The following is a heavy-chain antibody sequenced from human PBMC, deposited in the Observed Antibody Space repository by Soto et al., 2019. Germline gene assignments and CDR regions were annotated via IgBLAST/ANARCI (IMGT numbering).Heavy chain of an antibody. D-gene: IGHD3-22*01. CDR1: GYTFTSYA. J-gene: IGHJ4*02. Sequence: QVQLVQSGAEEKKPGASVKVSCKASGYTFTSYAMHWVRQAPGQRLEWMGWINAGNGDTKYSQKFQGRVTITRDTSASTAYMELSSLRSEDTAVYYCARGSGYYYWAFDYWGQGTLVTVSS. CDR3: ARGSGYYYWAFDY. CDR2: INAGNGDT. V-gene: IGHV1-3*05.